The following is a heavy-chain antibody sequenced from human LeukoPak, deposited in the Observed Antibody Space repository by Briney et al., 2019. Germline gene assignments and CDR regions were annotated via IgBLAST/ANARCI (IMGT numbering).Heavy chain of an antibody. CDR3: ARAVATIERYFDY. J-gene: IGHJ4*02. D-gene: IGHD5-12*01. CDR2: IIPIFGTA. CDR1: GGTFSSYA. Sequence: ASVKVSCKASGGTFSSYAISWVRQAPGQGLEWMGGIIPIFGTATYAQKFQGRVTITADESTSTAYMELSSLRSEDTAVYYCARAVATIERYFDYWGQGTLVTVSS. V-gene: IGHV1-69*01.